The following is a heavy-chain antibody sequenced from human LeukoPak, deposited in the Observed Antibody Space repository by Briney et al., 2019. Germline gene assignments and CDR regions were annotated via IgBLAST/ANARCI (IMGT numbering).Heavy chain of an antibody. CDR2: INWNGVST. CDR1: GFTFDDYG. J-gene: IGHJ4*02. D-gene: IGHD3-3*01. Sequence: GGSLRLSCAASGFTFDDYGMNWVRQAPGKGLEWVSGINWNGVSTGYADSVKGRFTISRDNAKNSLYLQMNSLRAEDTALYYCARDSNYDFWSGHYPFDYWGQGTLVTVSS. CDR3: ARDSNYDFWSGHYPFDY. V-gene: IGHV3-20*04.